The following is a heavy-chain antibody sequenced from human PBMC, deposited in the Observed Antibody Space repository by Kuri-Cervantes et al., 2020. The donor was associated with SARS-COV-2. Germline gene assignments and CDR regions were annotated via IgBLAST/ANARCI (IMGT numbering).Heavy chain of an antibody. CDR3: VKGSAASRPYYFDS. D-gene: IGHD3-10*01. Sequence: GESLKISCAASGITFSSYAMSWVRQAPGKGLEWVSAITDDGGSTYHADSVKGRFTISRDNSKTTLFLQMNSLRADDTAVYHCVKGSAASRPYYFDSWGQGTLVTVSS. V-gene: IGHV3-23*01. CDR1: GITFSSYA. CDR2: ITDDGGST. J-gene: IGHJ4*02.